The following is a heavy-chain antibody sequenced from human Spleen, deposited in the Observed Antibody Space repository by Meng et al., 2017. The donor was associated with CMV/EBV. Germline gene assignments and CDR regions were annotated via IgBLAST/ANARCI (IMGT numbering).Heavy chain of an antibody. CDR2: IYWNDYK. Sequence: GGVGVGWIRQRQGKALEWLALIYWNDYKRYSPSLKSRLTISKDTSKSQVVLTMTNMDPVDTATYYCAHSATRMITFGGVIVSRGFDPWGQGTLVTVSS. J-gene: IGHJ5*02. D-gene: IGHD3-16*02. V-gene: IGHV2-5*01. CDR1: GGVG. CDR3: AHSATRMITFGGVIVSRGFDP.